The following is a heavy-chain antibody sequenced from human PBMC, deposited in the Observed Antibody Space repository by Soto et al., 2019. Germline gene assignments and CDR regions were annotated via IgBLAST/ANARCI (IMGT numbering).Heavy chain of an antibody. J-gene: IGHJ4*02. CDR2: IYHTGST. Sequence: SETLSLTCSVSGGSISTVGHYWTWSRQPPGKGLEWIGSIYHTGSTYYSKSLRSRLTMSVDTSKSQFSLRLSSVTAADTAVYYCARATGTLRSRNCDYWGQGSLVTVSS. D-gene: IGHD1-1*01. CDR1: GGSISTVGHY. CDR3: ARATGTLRSRNCDY. V-gene: IGHV4-31*03.